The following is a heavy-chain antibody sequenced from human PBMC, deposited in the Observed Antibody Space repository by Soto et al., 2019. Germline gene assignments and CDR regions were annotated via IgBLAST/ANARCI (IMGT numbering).Heavy chain of an antibody. CDR2: IYRGGEI. CDR1: GLYGSNYY. J-gene: IGHJ4*02. Sequence: EVQVVESGGGLVQPVGSLRLPCAASGLYGSNYYMSWFPQAPGRGLEWVTVIYRGGEIYYADSVQGRFTTSRDISRNSLDLQMNSLRVDDTAVYYCARDRRDGDTLWGQGVVVTVSS. CDR3: ARDRRDGDTL. V-gene: IGHV3-66*01. D-gene: IGHD5-18*01.